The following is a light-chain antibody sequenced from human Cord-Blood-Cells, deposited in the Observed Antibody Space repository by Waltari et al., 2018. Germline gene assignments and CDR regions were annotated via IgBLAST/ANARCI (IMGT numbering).Light chain of an antibody. CDR1: QSVSSN. CDR3: QQYNNWLT. J-gene: IGKJ4*01. V-gene: IGKV3-15*01. CDR2: GAS. Sequence: EIVMTQSPATLSVSPGERATLPCRASQSVSSNLAWYQQKPGQAPRLLIYGASTRATGIPARFSGSGSGTEFTVTISSLQSEDFAVYYCQQYNNWLTFGGGTKVEIK.